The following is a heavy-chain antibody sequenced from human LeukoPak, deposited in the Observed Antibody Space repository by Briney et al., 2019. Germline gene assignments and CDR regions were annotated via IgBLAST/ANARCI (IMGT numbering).Heavy chain of an antibody. CDR1: GGSISSSY. CDR2: IYYSGST. D-gene: IGHD5-12*01. V-gene: IGHV4-59*08. CDR3: ARHSNSGYADWFDP. Sequence: SETLSLTCTVSGGSISSSYWSWIRQPPGKGLEWIGYIYYSGSTNYNPSLKSRVTMSVDTSKNHFSLKLSSVTAADTAVYYCARHSNSGYADWFDPWGQGTLVTVSS. J-gene: IGHJ5*02.